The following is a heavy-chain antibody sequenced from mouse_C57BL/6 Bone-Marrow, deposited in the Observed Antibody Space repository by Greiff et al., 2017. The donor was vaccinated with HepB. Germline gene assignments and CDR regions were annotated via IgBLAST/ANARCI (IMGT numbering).Heavy chain of an antibody. CDR3: AECLLFCAIDY. CDR1: GYAFSSSW. V-gene: IGHV1-82*01. Sequence: VQLQQSGPELVKPGASVKISCKASGYAFSSSWMNWVKQRPGKGLEWIGRIYPGDGDTNYTGKFKGKATVTADKSSNTAYMQLSSLTSEVTAVYFCAECLLFCAIDYWGQGTSVTVSS. D-gene: IGHD2-3*01. J-gene: IGHJ4*01. CDR2: IYPGDGDT.